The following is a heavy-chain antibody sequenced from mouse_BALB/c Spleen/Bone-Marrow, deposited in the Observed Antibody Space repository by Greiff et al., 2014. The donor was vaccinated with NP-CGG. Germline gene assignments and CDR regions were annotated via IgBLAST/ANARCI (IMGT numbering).Heavy chain of an antibody. CDR3: VRENYDYDGDAMDY. CDR2: INPSSGYI. V-gene: IGHV1-4*02. CDR1: GYTFTYYT. Sequence: QVQLQQSAAELARPGASVKMSCKTSGYTFTYYTMHWVKQRPGQGLEWIGYINPSSGYIDYNQKFKDKTTLTTDKSSSTAYLQLSSLTSEDSAVYYCVRENYDYDGDAMDYWGQGTSVTVSS. J-gene: IGHJ4*01. D-gene: IGHD2-4*01.